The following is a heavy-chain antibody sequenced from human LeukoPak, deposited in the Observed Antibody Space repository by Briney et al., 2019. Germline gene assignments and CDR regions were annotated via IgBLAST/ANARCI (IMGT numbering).Heavy chain of an antibody. Sequence: SETLSHTCAVYGGSFSRYSWSWVRQPPGKGLEWIGESNHSGSSRYSPSLKSRVTMSLDTSKNQFSLRLSSVTPEDTAVYYCARRLTQYDCFDPWGQGILVTVSS. J-gene: IGHJ5*02. D-gene: IGHD2-2*01. CDR1: GGSFSRYS. V-gene: IGHV4-34*01. CDR2: SNHSGSS. CDR3: ARRLTQYDCFDP.